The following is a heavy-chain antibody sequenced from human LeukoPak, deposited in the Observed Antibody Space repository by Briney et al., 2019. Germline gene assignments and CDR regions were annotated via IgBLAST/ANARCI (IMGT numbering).Heavy chain of an antibody. D-gene: IGHD6-19*01. CDR2: IIPIFATA. V-gene: IGHV1-18*01. J-gene: IGHJ4*02. CDR3: ARVNSGSGWDNDY. CDR1: DYTFTSYG. Sequence: ASVKVSCKASDYTFTSYGISWVRQAPGQGLEWMGGIIPIFATADYAQKLQGRVTMTTDTSTSTAYMELRSLRSDDTAVYYCARVNSGSGWDNDYWGQGTLVTVSS.